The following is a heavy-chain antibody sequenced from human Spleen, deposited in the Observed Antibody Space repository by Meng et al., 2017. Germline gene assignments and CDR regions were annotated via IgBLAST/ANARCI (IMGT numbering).Heavy chain of an antibody. J-gene: IGHJ3*02. CDR1: GFTFSSYW. D-gene: IGHD3-3*01. Sequence: GESLKISCAASGFTFSSYWMHWVRQAPGKGLVWVSRISSDGSSTSYADSVKGRFTISRDNAKNTLYLQINSLRAEDTAVYYCTRAALYYDFWSGYSTDAFDIWGQGTMVTVSS. V-gene: IGHV3-74*01. CDR2: ISSDGSST. CDR3: TRAALYYDFWSGYSTDAFDI.